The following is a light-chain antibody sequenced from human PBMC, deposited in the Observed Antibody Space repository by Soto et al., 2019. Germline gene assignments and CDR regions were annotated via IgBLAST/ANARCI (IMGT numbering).Light chain of an antibody. Sequence: EIVLTQSPGTLSLSPGERATLSCRASQSLTSSYLAWYQQRPGQAPSLLIYGVSSRATGIPDRFSGSGSGTDFTLTISRLEPEDFAVYYCQQYGSSPGTFGQGTKVDIK. CDR3: QQYGSSPGT. J-gene: IGKJ1*01. CDR2: GVS. CDR1: QSLTSSY. V-gene: IGKV3-20*01.